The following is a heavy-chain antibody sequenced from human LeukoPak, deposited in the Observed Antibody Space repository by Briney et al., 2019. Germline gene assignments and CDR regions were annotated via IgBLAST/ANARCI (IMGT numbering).Heavy chain of an antibody. J-gene: IGHJ4*02. CDR1: GFTFSSYS. D-gene: IGHD6-13*01. CDR2: ISSTSSTI. CDR3: ARSSSLDY. Sequence: PGGSLRPPCAASGFTFSSYSMNWVRQAPGKGLEWVAYISSTSSTIYYADSVKGRFTISRDNAKNSLYLQMNSLRAEDTAVYYCARSSSLDYWGQGTLVTVSS. V-gene: IGHV3-48*01.